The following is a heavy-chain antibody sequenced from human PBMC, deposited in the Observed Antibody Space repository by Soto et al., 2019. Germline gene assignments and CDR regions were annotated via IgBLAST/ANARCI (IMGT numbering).Heavy chain of an antibody. Sequence: ASVKLSCTVSGYTLTELSMHWVRQAPGKGLEWMGGFDPEDGETIYAQKFQGRITMTEDTSTNTAYMELSSLRSEDTAVYYCARDKGYCSGASCPDFDYWGQGTLVTVSS. J-gene: IGHJ4*02. CDR1: GYTLTELS. CDR3: ARDKGYCSGASCPDFDY. D-gene: IGHD2-15*01. CDR2: FDPEDGET. V-gene: IGHV1-24*01.